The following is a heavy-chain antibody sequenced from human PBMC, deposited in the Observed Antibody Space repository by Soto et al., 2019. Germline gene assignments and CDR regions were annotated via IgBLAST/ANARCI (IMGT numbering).Heavy chain of an antibody. D-gene: IGHD3-9*01. J-gene: IGHJ5*01. V-gene: IGHV1-69*13. CDR3: AREDDTTGHYGSFDP. Sequence: SAKSSSKASAVALDSFTFICVRQAPGQGLEWIGGFVPMFGSASVAQRFQGRVRITSDASTGTGYMELSQLRSDDSAIYYCAREDDTTGHYGSFDPWGPGTLVTVSS. CDR1: AVALDSFT. CDR2: FVPMFGSA.